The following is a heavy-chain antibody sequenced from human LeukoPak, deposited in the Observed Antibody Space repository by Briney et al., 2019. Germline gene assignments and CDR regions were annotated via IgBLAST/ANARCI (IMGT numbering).Heavy chain of an antibody. V-gene: IGHV3-33*01. Sequence: GGSLRLSCATAGFTFSTFGIHWVRQTPGKGLEWAAAIQSDGSKQYYGDSVKGRFTISRDSSKNTVYLQMNSLRDEDTAVYYCARHVDTSSHSSQLDPWG. CDR2: IQSDGSKQ. D-gene: IGHD5-18*01. J-gene: IGHJ5*02. CDR1: GFTFSTFG. CDR3: ARHVDTSSHSSQLDP.